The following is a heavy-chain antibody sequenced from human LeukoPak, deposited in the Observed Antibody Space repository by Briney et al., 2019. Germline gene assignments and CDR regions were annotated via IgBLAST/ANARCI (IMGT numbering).Heavy chain of an antibody. Sequence: SETLSLTCTVSGGSTTSYYWSWIRQPPGKGLEWIGYIHFSGSTEYNPSLKSRVTISVDTSKNQFYLKLSSVTAADTAVYYCARAFWGSGIDYWGQGTLVAVSS. CDR3: ARAFWGSGIDY. D-gene: IGHD3-16*01. V-gene: IGHV4-59*01. CDR1: GGSTTSYY. CDR2: IHFSGST. J-gene: IGHJ4*02.